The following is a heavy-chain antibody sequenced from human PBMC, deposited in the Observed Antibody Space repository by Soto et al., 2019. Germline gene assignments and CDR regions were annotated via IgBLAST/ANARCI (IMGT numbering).Heavy chain of an antibody. CDR1: GFTFSNFN. Sequence: EVQLLESGGALVQSGGSLRLSCAASGFTFSNFNMNWVRQAPGQGLEWVSYISSSGSEIYYADSVKGRFSISRDNADKSLYLQMNSLREEDTAVYYCARDERGGYFAGWGPIFDYWGQGTLVTVSS. V-gene: IGHV3-48*02. CDR2: ISSSGSEI. J-gene: IGHJ4*02. CDR3: ARDERGGYFAGWGPIFDY. D-gene: IGHD1-26*01.